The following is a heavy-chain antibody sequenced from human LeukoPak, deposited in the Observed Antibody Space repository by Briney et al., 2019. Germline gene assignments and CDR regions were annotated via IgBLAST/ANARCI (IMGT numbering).Heavy chain of an antibody. CDR2: ISGSRSTTV. Sequence: GGSLRLSCAASGFTFSNYGMNWVRQAPGKGLEWVSSISGSRSTTVFYADSVKGRFTISRDNAKNSLFLQMDSLRAEDTAVYYCARDEGLPAEYFQHWGQGTLVTVSS. D-gene: IGHD4-11*01. CDR1: GFTFSNYG. CDR3: ARDEGLPAEYFQH. V-gene: IGHV3-48*04. J-gene: IGHJ1*01.